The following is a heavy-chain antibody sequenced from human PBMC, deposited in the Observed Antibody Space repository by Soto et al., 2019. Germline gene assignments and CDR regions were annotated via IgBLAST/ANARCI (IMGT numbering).Heavy chain of an antibody. CDR2: ISGSGGST. J-gene: IGHJ3*02. CDR1: GFTFSSYA. CDR3: ANVVLVVVEVPGIDDAFDI. V-gene: IGHV3-23*01. D-gene: IGHD2-15*01. Sequence: GGSLRLSCVASGFTFSSYAMSWVRQAPGKGLEWVSAISGSGGSTYYADSVKGRFTISRDNSKNTLYLQMNSLRAEDTAVYYCANVVLVVVEVPGIDDAFDIWGQGTMVTVSS.